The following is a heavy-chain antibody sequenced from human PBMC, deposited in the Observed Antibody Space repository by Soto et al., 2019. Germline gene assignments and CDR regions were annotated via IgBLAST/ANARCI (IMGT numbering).Heavy chain of an antibody. CDR1: GFTFSSYG. Sequence: VGSLRLSCAASGFTFSSYGMHWVRQAPGKGLEWVAVISYDGSNKYYADSVKGRFTISRDNSKNTLYLQMNSLRAEDTAVYYCAKSAESGYFDYWGQGTLVTVSS. V-gene: IGHV3-30*18. D-gene: IGHD3-22*01. J-gene: IGHJ4*02. CDR3: AKSAESGYFDY. CDR2: ISYDGSNK.